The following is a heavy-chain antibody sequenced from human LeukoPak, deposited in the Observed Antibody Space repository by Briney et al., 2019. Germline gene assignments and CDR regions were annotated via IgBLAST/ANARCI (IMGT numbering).Heavy chain of an antibody. J-gene: IGHJ1*01. CDR2: IYYSGST. Sequence: SETLSLTCTVSGGSISSSSYYWGWIRQPPGKGLEWIGSIYYSGSTNYNASLKSRVTISVDTSKNQFSLKLNSVTAADTAVYYCARTDYYDSSWGQGTLVTVSS. CDR3: ARTDYYDSS. D-gene: IGHD3-22*01. V-gene: IGHV4-39*07. CDR1: GGSISSSSYY.